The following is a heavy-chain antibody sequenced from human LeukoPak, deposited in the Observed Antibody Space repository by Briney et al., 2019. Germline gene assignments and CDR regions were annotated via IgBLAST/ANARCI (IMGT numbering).Heavy chain of an antibody. V-gene: IGHV1-24*01. D-gene: IGHD3-10*01. CDR2: FDPEDGET. CDR3: ATDLLPTMVRGVPRPYGMDV. CDR1: GYTLTELS. J-gene: IGHJ6*02. Sequence: ASVKVSCEVSGYTLTELSMHWVRQAPGKGLEWMGGFDPEDGETIYAQKLQGRVTMTEDTSTDTAYMELSSLRSEDTAVYYCATDLLPTMVRGVPRPYGMDVWGQGTTVTVSS.